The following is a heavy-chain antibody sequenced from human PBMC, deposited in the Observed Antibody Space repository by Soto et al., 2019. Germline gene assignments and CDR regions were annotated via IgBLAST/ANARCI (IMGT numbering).Heavy chain of an antibody. CDR1: GESISSSSYY. CDR3: ARQRTTVVTQAYFDH. Sequence: SGTLSLTCIVSGESISSSSYYWGWIRQPPGKGLEGIGSIYYSGRTYDNPSFKSRVTISIDTSKNQFSLKLSSVTATDTAVYYCARQRTTVVTQAYFDHWGQGALVTVSS. V-gene: IGHV4-39*01. CDR2: IYYSGRT. J-gene: IGHJ4*02. D-gene: IGHD2-21*02.